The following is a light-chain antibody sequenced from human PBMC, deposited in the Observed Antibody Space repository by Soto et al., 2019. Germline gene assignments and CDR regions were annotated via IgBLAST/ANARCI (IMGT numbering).Light chain of an antibody. V-gene: IGLV4-60*02. CDR3: ETWDSNTRV. CDR1: SGHSSYI. J-gene: IGLJ3*02. CDR2: LEGSGSY. Sequence: QLVLTQSSSASASLGSSVKLTCILSSGHSSYIIAWHQQQPGKAPRYLMKLEGSGSYNKGSGVPDRFSGSSSGADRYLIISNLQFEDEADYYCETWDSNTRVFGGGTKVTVL.